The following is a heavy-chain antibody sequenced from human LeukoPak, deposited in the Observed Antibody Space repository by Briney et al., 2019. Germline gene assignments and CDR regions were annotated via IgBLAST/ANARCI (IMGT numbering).Heavy chain of an antibody. CDR2: IYYSGST. J-gene: IGHJ2*01. D-gene: IGHD3-9*01. CDR3: ATSPTYYDILTGYSSYWYFDL. CDR1: GGAISSYY. Sequence: PSETLSLTCSVSGGAISSYYWSWIRQPPGKGLEWIGYIYYSGSTNYNPSLKSRVTISVDTSRNQFSLKLSSVTAADTAVYYCATSPTYYDILTGYSSYWYFDLWGRGTLVTVSS. V-gene: IGHV4-59*01.